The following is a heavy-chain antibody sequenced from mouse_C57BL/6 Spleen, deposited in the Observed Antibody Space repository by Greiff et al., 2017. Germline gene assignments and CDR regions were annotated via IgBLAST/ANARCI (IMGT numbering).Heavy chain of an antibody. V-gene: IGHV1-82*01. CDR1: GYAFSSSW. Sequence: VQLQESGPELVKPGASVKISCKASGYAFSSSWMNWVKQRPGKGLEWIGRIYPGDGDTNYNGKFKGKATLTADKSSSTAYMQLSSLTSEDSAVYFCARDDGYYLMDAYWGQGTLVTVSA. J-gene: IGHJ3*01. CDR2: IYPGDGDT. CDR3: ARDDGYYLMDAY. D-gene: IGHD2-3*01.